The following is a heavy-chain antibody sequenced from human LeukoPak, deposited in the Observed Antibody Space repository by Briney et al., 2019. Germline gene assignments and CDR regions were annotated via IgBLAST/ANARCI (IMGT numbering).Heavy chain of an antibody. CDR3: ATTPPYGGKVWWFDP. J-gene: IGHJ5*02. Sequence: ASVKVSCKVSGYTLTELSKHWVRQAPGKGLEWMGGFDPEDGETIYAQKFQGRVTMTEDTSTDTAYMELSSLRSEDTAVYYCATTPPYGGKVWWFDPWGQGTLVTVSS. D-gene: IGHD4-23*01. V-gene: IGHV1-24*01. CDR2: FDPEDGET. CDR1: GYTLTELS.